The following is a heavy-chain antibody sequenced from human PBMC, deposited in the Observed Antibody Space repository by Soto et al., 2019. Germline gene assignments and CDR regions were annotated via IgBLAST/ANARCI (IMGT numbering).Heavy chain of an antibody. CDR3: ARSLGIAAAGLYFDY. J-gene: IGHJ4*02. CDR1: GFSLSTSGMC. Sequence: SGPTLVNPTQTLTLTCTFSGFSLSTSGMCVSWIRQPPGKALEWLALIDWDDDKYYSTSLKTRLTISKDTSKNQVVLTMTNMDPVDTATYYCARSLGIAAAGLYFDYWGQGTLVTVSS. CDR2: IDWDDDK. V-gene: IGHV2-70*01. D-gene: IGHD6-13*01.